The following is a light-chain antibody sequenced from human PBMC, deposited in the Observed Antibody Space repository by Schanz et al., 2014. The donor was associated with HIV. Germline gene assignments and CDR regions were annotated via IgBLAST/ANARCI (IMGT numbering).Light chain of an antibody. CDR2: DVS. CDR1: SSDVGGYNY. J-gene: IGLJ2*01. CDR3: SSYTTNRTVT. Sequence: QSALTQPPSASGSPGQSVTISCTGTSSDVGGYNYVSWYQQHPGKAPKLMIYDVSKRPSGVSYRFSGSKSGNTASLTISGLQTDDEGDYYCSSYTTNRTVTFGGGTKLTVL. V-gene: IGLV2-8*01.